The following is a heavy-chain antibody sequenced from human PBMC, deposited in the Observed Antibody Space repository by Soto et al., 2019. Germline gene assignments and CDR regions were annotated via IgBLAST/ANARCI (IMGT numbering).Heavy chain of an antibody. CDR3: ARDREYSGFYYGMDV. D-gene: IGHD5-12*01. V-gene: IGHV3-30-3*01. CDR1: GFTFSRNA. Sequence: GGFLRLSCEASGFTFSRNAMHWVRQAPGKGLEWVAVISFDGNNQYYTDSVKGRFTISRDNSKNTLDLQMNSLRREDTAVYYCARDREYSGFYYGMDVWGQGTTVTVSS. CDR2: ISFDGNNQ. J-gene: IGHJ6*02.